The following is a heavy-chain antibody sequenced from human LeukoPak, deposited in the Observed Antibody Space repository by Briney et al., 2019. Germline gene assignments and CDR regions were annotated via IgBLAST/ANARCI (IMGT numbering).Heavy chain of an antibody. CDR1: GFTFSSYS. V-gene: IGHV3-21*01. Sequence: GGSLRLSCAASGFTFSSYSMNWVRQAPGKGLEWVSSISSSSSYIYYADSVKGRFTISRDNAKNSLYLQMNSLRAEDTAVYYCALIEYSSSDDAFDIRGQGTMVTVSS. CDR3: ALIEYSSSDDAFDI. D-gene: IGHD6-6*01. J-gene: IGHJ3*02. CDR2: ISSSSSYI.